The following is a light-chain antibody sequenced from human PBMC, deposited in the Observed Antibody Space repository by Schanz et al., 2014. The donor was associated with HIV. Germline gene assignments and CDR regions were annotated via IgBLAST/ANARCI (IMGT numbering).Light chain of an antibody. CDR2: DVS. J-gene: IGLJ1*01. Sequence: QSALTQPASVSASPGQSITISCTGISSDVGGYNYVSWYQQHPGKAPKLMIYDVSKRPSGVPDRFSGSKSGNTASLTIFDLQPEDEADYYCGALSTSDAPVFGTGTKLPVL. CDR1: SSDVGGYNY. V-gene: IGLV2-14*01. CDR3: GALSTSDAPV.